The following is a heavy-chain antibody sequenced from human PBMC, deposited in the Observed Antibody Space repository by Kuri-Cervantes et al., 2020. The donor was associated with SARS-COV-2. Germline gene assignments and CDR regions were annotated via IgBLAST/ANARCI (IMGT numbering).Heavy chain of an antibody. CDR2: IYSGGST. V-gene: IGHV3-66*02. D-gene: IGHD1-14*01. J-gene: IGHJ6*02. CDR3: TRGNPYGMDV. Sequence: GESLKISCAASGFTVSSNYMSWVRQAPGKGLEWVSVIYSGGSTYYADSVKGRFTISRDNSKNTLYLQMNSLRAEDTAVYYCTRGNPYGMDVWGQGTTVTVSS. CDR1: GFTVSSNY.